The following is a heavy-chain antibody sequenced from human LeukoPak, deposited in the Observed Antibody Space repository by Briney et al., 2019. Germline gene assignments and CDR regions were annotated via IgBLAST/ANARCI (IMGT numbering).Heavy chain of an antibody. CDR1: GFTFSSYA. J-gene: IGHJ5*02. CDR2: ISGSGGST. Sequence: GGSLRLSCAASGFTFSSYAMSWVRQAPGKGLEWVSAISGSGGSTYYADSVKGRFTIPRDNSKNTLYLQMNSLRAEDTAVYYCAKDPSLWYDSSGYHNWFDPWGQGTLVTVSS. D-gene: IGHD3-22*01. V-gene: IGHV3-23*01. CDR3: AKDPSLWYDSSGYHNWFDP.